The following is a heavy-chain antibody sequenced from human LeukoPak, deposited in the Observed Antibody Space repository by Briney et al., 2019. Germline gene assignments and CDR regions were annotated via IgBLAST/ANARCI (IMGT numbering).Heavy chain of an antibody. J-gene: IGHJ4*02. CDR3: ATGYTGDYSLY. V-gene: IGHV1-24*01. Sequence: ASVKVSCKVSGDTVTGYSIHWLRQAPGHGLDWVGGFDPEDCASIFAQKFQGRVTMTEDTSTDTAYMDLSSLRSEDTAVLYCATGYTGDYSLYGGRGTRVTVSS. CDR2: FDPEDCAS. CDR1: GDTVTGYS. D-gene: IGHD3-10*01.